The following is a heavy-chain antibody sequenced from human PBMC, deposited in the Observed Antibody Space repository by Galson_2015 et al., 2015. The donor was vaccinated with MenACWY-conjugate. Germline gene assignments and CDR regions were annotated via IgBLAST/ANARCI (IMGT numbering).Heavy chain of an antibody. CDR2: IIPIFGTA. D-gene: IGHD3-10*01. V-gene: IGHV1-69*06. J-gene: IGHJ6*02. Sequence: SVKVSCKASGGTFSSYAISWVRQAPGQGLEWMGGIIPIFGTANYAQKFQGRVTITADKSTSTAYMELSSLRSEDTAVYYCARDSMVRGVRTPLDYYYYYGMDVWGQGTTVTVSS. CDR1: GGTFSSYA. CDR3: ARDSMVRGVRTPLDYYYYYGMDV.